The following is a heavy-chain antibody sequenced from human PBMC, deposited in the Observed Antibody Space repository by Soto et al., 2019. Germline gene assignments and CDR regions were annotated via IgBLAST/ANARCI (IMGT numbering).Heavy chain of an antibody. J-gene: IGHJ6*02. Sequence: QVQLVQSGAEVKKPGASVKVSCKASGYTFTSYAIHWVRQAPGQRLESMGWINAGNGNTKSSQKFQGRVTITRDTSASTAYMELSSLGSEDTAVYYCAREGVNYGSGSYRPYYAMDVWGQATTVTVSS. CDR2: INAGNGNT. CDR3: AREGVNYGSGSYRPYYAMDV. V-gene: IGHV1-3*01. D-gene: IGHD3-10*01. CDR1: GYTFTSYA.